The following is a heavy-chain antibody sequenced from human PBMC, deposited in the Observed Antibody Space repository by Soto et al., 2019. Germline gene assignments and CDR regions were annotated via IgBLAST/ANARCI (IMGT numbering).Heavy chain of an antibody. V-gene: IGHV3-23*01. Sequence: EAQLLESGGGLVQPGDSLRLSCAASGLAFSNYAMTWVGQAPGKGLEWVSIITASGYSAYYGGAVKGRFTTSRDNSRSTLYLQMNGLRADDTAVYYCAKGDLLWDPFDFWGQGTLVTVSS. D-gene: IGHD3-16*01. CDR2: ITASGYSA. J-gene: IGHJ4*02. CDR1: GLAFSNYA. CDR3: AKGDLLWDPFDF.